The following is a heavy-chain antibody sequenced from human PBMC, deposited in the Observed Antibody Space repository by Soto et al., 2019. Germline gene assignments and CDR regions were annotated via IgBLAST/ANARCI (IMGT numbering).Heavy chain of an antibody. V-gene: IGHV1-46*01. CDR1: GYTFTSYY. CDR2: INPHAGGA. CDR3: ARARLRTPNGVDSFDV. D-gene: IGHD2-8*01. J-gene: IGHJ3*01. Sequence: QVQLVQSGAEVKKPGASVKVSCKASGYTFTSYYMHWVRQAPGQGLEWMGIINPHAGGARYVQQFRDRLTISTDTPKETAYMELRSLTSDDTAIYYCARARLRTPNGVDSFDVWGQGTSVTVS.